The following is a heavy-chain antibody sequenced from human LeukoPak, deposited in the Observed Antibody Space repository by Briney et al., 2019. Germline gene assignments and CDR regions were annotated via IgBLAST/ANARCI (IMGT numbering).Heavy chain of an antibody. CDR3: AKVPTT. J-gene: IGHJ5*02. CDR1: GFTFSNYA. CDR2: ISGSGYST. D-gene: IGHD4-11*01. V-gene: IGHV3-23*01. Sequence: PGGSLRLSCADSGFTFSNYAISWVRQAPGKGLEWVSTISGSGYSTYYADSVKGRFTISRDNSKNTLYLQTNSLRDDDTAVYYCAKVPTTWGQGTLVTVSS.